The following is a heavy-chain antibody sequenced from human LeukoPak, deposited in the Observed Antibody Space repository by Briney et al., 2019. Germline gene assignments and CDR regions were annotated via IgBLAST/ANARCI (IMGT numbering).Heavy chain of an antibody. V-gene: IGHV1-2*02. Sequence: ASVKVSCKASGYTFTGYYMRWVRQAPGQGLEWMGWINPNSGGTNYAQKFQGRVTMTRDTSISTAYMELSRLRSDDTAVYYCARDLDSSGWEGAFDIWGQGTMVTVSS. CDR3: ARDLDSSGWEGAFDI. CDR2: INPNSGGT. CDR1: GYTFTGYY. D-gene: IGHD6-19*01. J-gene: IGHJ3*02.